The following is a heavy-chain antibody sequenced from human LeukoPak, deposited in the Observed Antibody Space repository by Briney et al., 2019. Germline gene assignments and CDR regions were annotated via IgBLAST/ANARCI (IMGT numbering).Heavy chain of an antibody. CDR3: AEVDGSWLHDAFDI. D-gene: IGHD6-19*01. J-gene: IGHJ3*02. CDR1: GFTLSNHW. Sequence: GGSLRLSCAASGFTLSNHWMSWVRQAPGKGLEWVSAISGSGGSTYYADSVTGRFTISRDNSKNTLYLQMNSLRAEDTAVYYCAEVDGSWLHDAFDIWGQGTMVTVSS. CDR2: ISGSGGST. V-gene: IGHV3-23*01.